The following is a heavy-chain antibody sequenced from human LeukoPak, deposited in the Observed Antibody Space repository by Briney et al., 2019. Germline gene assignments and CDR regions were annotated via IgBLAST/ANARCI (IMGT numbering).Heavy chain of an antibody. CDR3: ARERADSSGYPVDY. CDR2: IKQDGSEK. Sequence: GGSLRPSCAASGFTFSSYWMSWVRQAPGKGLEWVANIKQDGSEKYYVDSVKGRFTISRDNAKNSLYLQMNSLRAEDTAVYYCARERADSSGYPVDYWGQGTLVTVSS. D-gene: IGHD3-22*01. J-gene: IGHJ4*02. CDR1: GFTFSSYW. V-gene: IGHV3-7*03.